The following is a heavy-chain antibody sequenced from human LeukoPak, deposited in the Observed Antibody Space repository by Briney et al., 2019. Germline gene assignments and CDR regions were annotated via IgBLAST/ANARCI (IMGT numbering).Heavy chain of an antibody. D-gene: IGHD6-13*01. Sequence: SRTLSLTCPISGDSVSSNRAAWNWIRQSPSRGLEWLGRTYYRSKWYNDYAVAVKSRITINPDTSKNQFSLQLNSVTPEDTAVYYCARVKGYSSSWDYYYMDVWGKGTTVTVSS. J-gene: IGHJ6*03. CDR2: TYYRSKWYN. CDR1: GDSVSSNRAA. CDR3: ARVKGYSSSWDYYYMDV. V-gene: IGHV6-1*01.